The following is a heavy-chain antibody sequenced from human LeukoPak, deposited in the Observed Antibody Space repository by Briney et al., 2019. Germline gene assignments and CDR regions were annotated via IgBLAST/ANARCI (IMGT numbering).Heavy chain of an antibody. Sequence: GASVKVPCKASGYTFTSYYMHWVRQAPGQGLEWMGIINPSGGSTSYAQKFQGRVTMTRDTSTSTVYMELSSLRSEDTAVYYCARDLPHCSGGSCYASNYFDYWGQGTLVTVSS. CDR2: INPSGGST. CDR3: ARDLPHCSGGSCYASNYFDY. J-gene: IGHJ4*02. D-gene: IGHD2-15*01. V-gene: IGHV1-46*01. CDR1: GYTFTSYY.